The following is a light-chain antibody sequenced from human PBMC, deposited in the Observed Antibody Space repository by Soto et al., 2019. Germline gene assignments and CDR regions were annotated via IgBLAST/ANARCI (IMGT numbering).Light chain of an antibody. Sequence: QSVLTQPASVSGSPGQSITICCTGTSSDVGGYNHVSWYQQHPDKAPKLMIYEVSNRPSGVSNRFSGSKSGNTASLTISGLQAEDEADYYYSSYSSSSTLVFGGGTKVTVL. CDR3: SSYSSSSTLV. J-gene: IGLJ2*01. CDR2: EVS. V-gene: IGLV2-14*01. CDR1: SSDVGGYNH.